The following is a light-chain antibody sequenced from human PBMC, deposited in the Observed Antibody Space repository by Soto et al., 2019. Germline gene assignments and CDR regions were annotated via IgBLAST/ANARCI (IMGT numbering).Light chain of an antibody. Sequence: EIVMTQSPATLSVSPGERATLSCRASQSVSSNLAWYQQKPGQAPRLLIYGASTRATGIPARFSGSGCGTEFTLTISRRQSEDFAVYYCQQYNNWTPWAFGQGRKVEIK. CDR1: QSVSSN. CDR2: GAS. J-gene: IGKJ1*01. CDR3: QQYNNWTPWA. V-gene: IGKV3-15*01.